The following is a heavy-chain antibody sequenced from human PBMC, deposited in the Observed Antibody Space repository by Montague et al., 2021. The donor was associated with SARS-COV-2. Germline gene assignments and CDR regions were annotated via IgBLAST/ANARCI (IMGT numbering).Heavy chain of an antibody. V-gene: IGHV2-5*02. CDR1: GFSLSTSGVG. CDR3: AHSSIAAAGTTRGRFDP. CDR2: IYWDDDK. D-gene: IGHD6-13*01. J-gene: IGHJ5*02. Sequence: PALVKPTQTLTLTCTFSGFSLSTSGVGVGWIRQPPGKALEWLAVIYWDDDKRYSPSLKSRLTITKDTSKNQVALTMTNMDPVDTATYYCAHSSIAAAGTTRGRFDPWGQGTLVTVSS.